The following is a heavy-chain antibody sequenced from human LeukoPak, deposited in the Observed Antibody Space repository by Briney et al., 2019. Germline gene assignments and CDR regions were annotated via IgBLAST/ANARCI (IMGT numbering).Heavy chain of an antibody. D-gene: IGHD6-19*01. J-gene: IGHJ4*02. CDR1: GFTFDDYA. Sequence: GGSLRLSCAASGFTFDDYAMHWVRQAPGKGLEWVSGISWNSGSIGYVDSVKGRFTISRDNAKNSLYLQMNSLRAEDTALYYCAKVGSGWSYWGQGTLVTVSS. V-gene: IGHV3-9*01. CDR3: AKVGSGWSY. CDR2: ISWNSGSI.